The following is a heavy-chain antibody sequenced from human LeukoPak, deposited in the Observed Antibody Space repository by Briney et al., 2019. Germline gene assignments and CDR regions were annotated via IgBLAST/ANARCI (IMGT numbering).Heavy chain of an antibody. CDR3: GRAYGMDV. J-gene: IGHJ6*02. V-gene: IGHV4-59*01. Sequence: PSETLSLTRTVPGGSISIYYWSWIRQPPGKGREWIGYIYYSGSTNYSPSLKSRVTISVEPFKNQFSLKLGSLTAAALAVYYFGRAYGMDVWGQGTTVTVSS. CDR2: IYYSGST. CDR1: GGSISIYY.